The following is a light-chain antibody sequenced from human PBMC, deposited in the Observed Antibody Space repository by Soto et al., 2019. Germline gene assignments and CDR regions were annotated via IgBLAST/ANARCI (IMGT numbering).Light chain of an antibody. CDR1: QDIRKY. J-gene: IGKJ4*01. CDR3: QQYDSVPIT. Sequence: DIQMTQSPSSLSAAVGDRVTITCQASQDIRKYLNWYQQKPGKAPKLLIFEVSDFQRGVPVRFSGSRSGTDFTLTISGLQPEDVATYYCQQYDSVPITFGGGTKVDIK. CDR2: EVS. V-gene: IGKV1-33*01.